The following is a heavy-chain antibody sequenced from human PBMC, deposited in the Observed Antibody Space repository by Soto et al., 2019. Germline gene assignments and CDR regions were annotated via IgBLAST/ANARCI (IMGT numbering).Heavy chain of an antibody. CDR1: GFTFSSYA. Sequence: GGSLRLSCAASGFTFSSYAMSWVRQAPGKGLEWVSAISGSGGSTYYADSVKGRFTISRDNSKNTLYLQMNSLRAEDTAVYYCANEMWGVPAAIQPEYPRNYWGQGTLVTVSS. CDR2: ISGSGGST. J-gene: IGHJ4*02. V-gene: IGHV3-23*01. CDR3: ANEMWGVPAAIQPEYPRNY. D-gene: IGHD2-2*01.